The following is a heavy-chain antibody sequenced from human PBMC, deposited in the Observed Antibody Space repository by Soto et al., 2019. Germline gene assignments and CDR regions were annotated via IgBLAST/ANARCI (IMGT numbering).Heavy chain of an antibody. CDR3: ALLYYDFSKNWFDP. V-gene: IGHV4-34*01. J-gene: IGHJ5*02. Sequence: SETLSLTCAVYGGSFSGYYWSWIRQPPGKGLEWIGEINHSGSTNYNPSLKSRVTISVDTSKNQFSLKLSSVTAADTAVYYCALLYYDFSKNWFDPWGQGTLVTVSS. CDR1: GGSFSGYY. D-gene: IGHD3-3*01. CDR2: INHSGST.